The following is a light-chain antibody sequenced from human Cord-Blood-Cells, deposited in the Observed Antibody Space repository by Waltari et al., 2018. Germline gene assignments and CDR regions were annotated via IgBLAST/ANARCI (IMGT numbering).Light chain of an antibody. V-gene: IGKV1-5*03. CDR3: QQYNSYSWT. J-gene: IGKJ1*01. CDR1: QSISRW. CDR2: KAS. Sequence: DIQMTQSPSTLSASVGDRVTITCRARQSISRWLSWYQQKPGKAPKLLIYKASSLESGVPSRFSGSGSGTEFTLTISSLQPDDFATYYCQQYNSYSWTFGQGTKVEIK.